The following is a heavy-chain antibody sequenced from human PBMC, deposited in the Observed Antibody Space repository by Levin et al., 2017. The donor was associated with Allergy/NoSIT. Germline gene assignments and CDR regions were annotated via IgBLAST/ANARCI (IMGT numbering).Heavy chain of an antibody. Sequence: SQTLSLTCTVSGGSISSSSYYWGWIRQPPGKGLEWIGSIYYSGSTYYNPSLKSRVTISVDTSKNQFSLKLSFVTAADTAGFYCARLGGAATGKPPVDYWGQGTLITVSS. J-gene: IGHJ4*02. CDR1: GGSISSSSYY. CDR3: ARLGGAATGKPPVDY. V-gene: IGHV4-39*01. CDR2: IYYSGST. D-gene: IGHD6-13*01.